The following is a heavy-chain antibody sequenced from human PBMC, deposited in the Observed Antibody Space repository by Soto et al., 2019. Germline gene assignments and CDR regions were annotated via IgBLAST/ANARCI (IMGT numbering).Heavy chain of an antibody. Sequence: EVQLVESGGGLVQPGGSLRLSCAVSGFTFSSFWMHWVRQAPGEGLVWVSRINTDGSSTSYADSVKGRFTISRDNAKNTLYLQVNSLRVEDTAMYYCEKRGVDTFGLSYWGQGTLVTVSS. J-gene: IGHJ4*02. CDR1: GFTFSSFW. CDR2: INTDGSST. V-gene: IGHV3-74*01. D-gene: IGHD3-10*01. CDR3: EKRGVDTFGLSY.